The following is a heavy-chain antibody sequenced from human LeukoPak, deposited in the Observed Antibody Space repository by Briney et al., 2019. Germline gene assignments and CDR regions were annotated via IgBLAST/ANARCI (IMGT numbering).Heavy chain of an antibody. CDR1: GGSVSSYY. CDR2: VYYTGST. D-gene: IGHD6-6*01. CDR3: ARHFAYSSSSYFDY. J-gene: IGHJ4*02. V-gene: IGHV4-59*08. Sequence: SETLSLTCSVSGGSVSSYYWSWIRQPPGKGLEWIGYVYYTGSTNYNPSLKSRVTMFEDKSKNQFSLRLYSVTVADTAVYYCARHFAYSSSSYFDYWGQGSLATVSS.